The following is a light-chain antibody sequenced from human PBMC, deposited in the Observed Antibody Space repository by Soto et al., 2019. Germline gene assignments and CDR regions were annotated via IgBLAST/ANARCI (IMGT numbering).Light chain of an antibody. Sequence: DIVMTQSPLSLPVTPGEPASISCRSSQSLLHSDGYNYLDWYLQKPGQSPQLLIYLGSNRASGVPDRFSGSGSGTDFTLIISRAEAEDVGVYYCMQARQTPWTFGQGTKVEIK. CDR1: QSLLHSDGYNY. CDR3: MQARQTPWT. CDR2: LGS. V-gene: IGKV2-28*01. J-gene: IGKJ1*01.